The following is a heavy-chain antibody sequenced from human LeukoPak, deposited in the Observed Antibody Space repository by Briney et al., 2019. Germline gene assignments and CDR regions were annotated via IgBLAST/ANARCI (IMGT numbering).Heavy chain of an antibody. V-gene: IGHV3-7*01. Sequence: GGSLRLSCAASGFTFSSYWMSWVRQAPGKGLEWVANIKQDGSEKYYVDSVKGRFTISRDNAKNSLYLQMNSLRAEDTAVYYCSRLSIAAAATEWFDPWGQGTLVSVSP. CDR2: IKQDGSEK. CDR3: SRLSIAAAATEWFDP. J-gene: IGHJ5*02. D-gene: IGHD6-13*01. CDR1: GFTFSSYW.